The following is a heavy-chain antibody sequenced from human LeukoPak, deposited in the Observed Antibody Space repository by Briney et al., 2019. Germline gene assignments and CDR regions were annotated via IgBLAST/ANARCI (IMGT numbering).Heavy chain of an antibody. Sequence: SETLSLTCTVSGGSISSFYWSWIRQPPGKGLEWIGYIYYSGSTNYNPSLKSRVTISVDTSKNQFSLKLSSVTAADTAVYYCARDVASGYSYGLRWFDPWGQGTLVTVSS. V-gene: IGHV4-59*01. J-gene: IGHJ5*02. CDR2: IYYSGST. D-gene: IGHD5-18*01. CDR3: ARDVASGYSYGLRWFDP. CDR1: GGSISSFY.